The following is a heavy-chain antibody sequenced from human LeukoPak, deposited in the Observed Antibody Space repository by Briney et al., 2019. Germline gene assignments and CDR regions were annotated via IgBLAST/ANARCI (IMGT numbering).Heavy chain of an antibody. J-gene: IGHJ5*02. CDR2: ISTIGTTI. Sequence: GGSLRLSCAASGFTFSDYYMSWIRQSPGKGLEWISYISTIGTTIYYADSVKGRLTISRDNAKNSLYLQMNSLRAEDTAVYYCARPLMYYYGSETYFWFDPWGQGTLVTVSS. CDR1: GFTFSDYY. CDR3: ARPLMYYYGSETYFWFDP. D-gene: IGHD3-10*01. V-gene: IGHV3-11*04.